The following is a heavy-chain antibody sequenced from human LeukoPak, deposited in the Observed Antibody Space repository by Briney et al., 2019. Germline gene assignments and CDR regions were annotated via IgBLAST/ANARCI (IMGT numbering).Heavy chain of an antibody. CDR2: IYTSGST. Sequence: SETLSLTCTVSGGSISGYYWSWIRQPPGKGLEWIGYIYTSGSTNYNPSLKSRVTISVDTSKNQFSLKLSSVTAADTAVYYCARRTTGTGPFDYWGQGTLVTVSS. V-gene: IGHV4-4*09. CDR1: GGSISGYY. CDR3: ARRTTGTGPFDY. D-gene: IGHD1-1*01. J-gene: IGHJ4*02.